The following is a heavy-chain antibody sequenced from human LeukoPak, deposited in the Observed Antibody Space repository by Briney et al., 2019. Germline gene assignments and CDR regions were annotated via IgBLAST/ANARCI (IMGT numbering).Heavy chain of an antibody. D-gene: IGHD1-26*01. CDR1: GFTFSTYE. V-gene: IGHV3-48*03. Sequence: GGSLRLSCAASGFTFSTYEMNWVRQAPGKGLEWVSYISSSGSTIYYADSVKGRFTISRDNAKNSLYLQMNSLRAEDTAVYYCAKDLGRYRNNYFDYWGQGTLVTVSS. CDR3: AKDLGRYRNNYFDY. J-gene: IGHJ4*02. CDR2: ISSSGSTI.